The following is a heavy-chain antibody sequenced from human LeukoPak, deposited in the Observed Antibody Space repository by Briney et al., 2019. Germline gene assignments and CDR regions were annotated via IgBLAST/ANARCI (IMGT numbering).Heavy chain of an antibody. D-gene: IGHD4-23*01. CDR2: IRNDGSNK. CDR3: AKDKRGVLSGNLGPQNFDY. J-gene: IGHJ4*02. CDR1: GFIFSSYG. V-gene: IGHV3-30*02. Sequence: PGGSLRLSCVASGFIFSSYGMHWVRQAPGKGLEWVAFIRNDGSNKYYADSVKGRFTISRDNSKNTLYVQMNSLRAEDTAVYYCAKDKRGVLSGNLGPQNFDYWGQGTLVTVSS.